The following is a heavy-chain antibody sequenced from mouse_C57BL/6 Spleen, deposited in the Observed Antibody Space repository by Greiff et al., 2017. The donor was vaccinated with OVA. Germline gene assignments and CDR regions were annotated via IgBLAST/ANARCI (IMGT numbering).Heavy chain of an antibody. Sequence: QVQLQQSGAELVRPGPSVKLSCKASGYTFTSYWMHWVKQRPIQGLEWIGNIDPSDSETHYNQKFKDKATLTVDKSSSTAYMQLSSLTSEDSAVYYCARLIYYDYDEDSYAMDYWGQGTSVTVSS. CDR1: GYTFTSYW. CDR2: IDPSDSET. J-gene: IGHJ4*01. CDR3: ARLIYYDYDEDSYAMDY. D-gene: IGHD2-4*01. V-gene: IGHV1-52*01.